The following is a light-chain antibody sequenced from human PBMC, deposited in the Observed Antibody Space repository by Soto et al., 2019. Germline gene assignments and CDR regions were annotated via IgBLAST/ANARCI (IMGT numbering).Light chain of an antibody. J-gene: IGLJ1*01. CDR3: SSKTSSSSPFV. CDR2: DVS. Sequence: QSALTQPASVSGSPGQSITFSCTGSTSDVGAYNYVSWYKHHPGQAPQLMIYDVSNRPSGVSNRFSGSKSGNTASLTISGLQADDEGDYYCSSKTSSSSPFVFGTGTKLTVL. CDR1: TSDVGAYNY. V-gene: IGLV2-14*03.